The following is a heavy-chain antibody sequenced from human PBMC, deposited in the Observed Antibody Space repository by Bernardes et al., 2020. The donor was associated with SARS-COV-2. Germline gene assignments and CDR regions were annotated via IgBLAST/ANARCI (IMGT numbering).Heavy chain of an antibody. CDR1: GFTFSSYW. Sequence: GGSLRLSCAASGFTFSSYWMSWVRKAPGKGLEWVANIKQDGSEKYYVDSVKGRFTISRDNAKNSLYLQMNSLRAEDTAVYYCARDPATNYDFWSGYYSLYYYGMDVWGQGTTVTVSS. V-gene: IGHV3-7*01. D-gene: IGHD3-3*01. J-gene: IGHJ6*02. CDR3: ARDPATNYDFWSGYYSLYYYGMDV. CDR2: IKQDGSEK.